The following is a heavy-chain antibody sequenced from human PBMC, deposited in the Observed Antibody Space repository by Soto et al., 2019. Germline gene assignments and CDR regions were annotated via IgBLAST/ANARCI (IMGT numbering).Heavy chain of an antibody. CDR2: IKSKTDGGTT. V-gene: IGHV3-15*07. J-gene: IGHJ4*02. CDR3: TTNYYYDSSGYPY. D-gene: IGHD3-22*01. CDR1: GFTFSNAW. Sequence: GGSLRLSCAASGFTFSNAWMNWVRQAPGKGLEWVGRIKSKTDGGTTDHAAPVKGRFTISREDSKNTLYLQMNSLKTEDTAVYYCTTNYYYDSSGYPYWGQGTLVTVSS.